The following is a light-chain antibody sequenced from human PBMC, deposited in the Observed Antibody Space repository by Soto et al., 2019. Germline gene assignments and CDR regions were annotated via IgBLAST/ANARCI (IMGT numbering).Light chain of an antibody. CDR1: QSVSSSY. V-gene: IGKV3-20*01. CDR2: GTT. J-gene: IGKJ1*01. Sequence: EIVLTQSPGTLSLSPGERATLSCRARQSVSSSYLAWYQQKPGQAPRLLIYGTTSRATAIPDRFSGSGSGTDFTLTISRLEPKDVAVYYCQQNGSSSWTCGEGTKVEIK. CDR3: QQNGSSSWT.